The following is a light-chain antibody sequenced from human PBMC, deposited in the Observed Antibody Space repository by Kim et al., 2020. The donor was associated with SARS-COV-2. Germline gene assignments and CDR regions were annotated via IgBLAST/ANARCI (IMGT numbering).Light chain of an antibody. CDR2: GAS. J-gene: IGKJ4*01. CDR3: QQYNKWPLT. V-gene: IGKV3-15*01. CDR1: HSVSHG. Sequence: SVSPGERVTLSCRARHSVSHGLAWYQQKRGQPPRLLVYGASTRASGIPARFSGSGSGTEFTLTISGLQSEDFTVYFCQQYNKWPLTFGGGTKLEIK.